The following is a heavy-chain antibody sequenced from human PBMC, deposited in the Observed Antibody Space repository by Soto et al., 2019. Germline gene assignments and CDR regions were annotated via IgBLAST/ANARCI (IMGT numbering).Heavy chain of an antibody. J-gene: IGHJ2*01. CDR2: VSGGVDAT. CDR1: GFTFINYA. Sequence: EVQLLESGGGLVQPRGSLRLSCERSGFTFINYAMNWVRQAPGKGLEWVSAVSGGVDATFYADSVTGRFTISRDNSKSTVTPQINSPGVDDTAVYYCARKVLGSTSLPICWYFELWGRGSLVTVSS. D-gene: IGHD3-10*01. V-gene: IGHV3-23*01. CDR3: ARKVLGSTSLPICWYFEL.